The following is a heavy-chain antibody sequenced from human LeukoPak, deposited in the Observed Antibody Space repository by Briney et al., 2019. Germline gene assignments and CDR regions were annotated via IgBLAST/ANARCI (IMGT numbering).Heavy chain of an antibody. J-gene: IGHJ4*02. CDR3: ARSYCSSTSCYTGRYYFDY. CDR2: INEDGSIT. Sequence: GGSLRLSCAASGFTFTRYWMHWVRQVPGKGLDWVSRINEDGSITTHADSVRGRFTISRDNAKNSLYLQMNSLRAEDTAVYYCARSYCSSTSCYTGRYYFDYWGQGTLVTVSS. D-gene: IGHD2-2*02. CDR1: GFTFTRYW. V-gene: IGHV3-74*01.